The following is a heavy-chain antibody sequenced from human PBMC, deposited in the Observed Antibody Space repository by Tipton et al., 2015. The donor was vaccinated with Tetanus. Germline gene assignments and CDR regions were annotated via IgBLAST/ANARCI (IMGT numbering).Heavy chain of an antibody. V-gene: IGHV3-23*01. CDR3: ARLSSSANDAHAFDI. CDR1: GFTFSSYA. Sequence: GSLRLSCAASGFTFSSYAMSWVRQAPGKGLEWVSAISGSGGSTYYADSVKGRFTISRDNSKNTLYLQMSSLRAEDTAVYYCARLSSSANDAHAFDIWGQGTMVTVSS. D-gene: IGHD3-22*01. CDR2: ISGSGGST. J-gene: IGHJ3*02.